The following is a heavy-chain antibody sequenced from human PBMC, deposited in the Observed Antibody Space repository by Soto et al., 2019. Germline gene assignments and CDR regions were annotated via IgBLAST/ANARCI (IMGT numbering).Heavy chain of an antibody. V-gene: IGHV3-30*18. CDR1: GFTFSSYG. D-gene: IGHD2-2*01. CDR2: ISYDGSNK. J-gene: IGHJ6*01. Sequence: QVQLVESGGGVVQPGRSLRLSCAASGFTFSSYGMHWVRQAPGKGLEWVAVISYDGSNKYYADSVKGRFTISRDNSKNTLYLQMNSLRAEDTAVYYCAKALVPAAIPYYYYGMDVW. CDR3: AKALVPAAIPYYYYGMDV.